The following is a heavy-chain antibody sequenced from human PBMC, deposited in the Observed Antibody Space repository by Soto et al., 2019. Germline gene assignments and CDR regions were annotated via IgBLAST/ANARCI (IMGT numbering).Heavy chain of an antibody. CDR3: ARDEVDCSGGSCARSDYGMDV. CDR2: ISSSGSTI. D-gene: IGHD2-15*01. CDR1: GFAVSSYE. J-gene: IGHJ6*02. Sequence: GGSLRLPCAASGFAVSSYEMNGVRPAPGTGREWVSYISSSGSTIYYADSVKGRFTISRDNAKNSLYLQMNSLRAEDTAVYYCARDEVDCSGGSCARSDYGMDVWGQGTTVTVSS. V-gene: IGHV3-48*03.